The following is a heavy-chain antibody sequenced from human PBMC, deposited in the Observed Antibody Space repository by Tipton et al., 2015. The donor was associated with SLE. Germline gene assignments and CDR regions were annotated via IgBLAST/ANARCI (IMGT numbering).Heavy chain of an antibody. D-gene: IGHD2-15*01. J-gene: IGHJ4*02. CDR1: GFTFSSYT. CDR3: ARRDGRFDF. Sequence: GSLRLSCAASGFTFSSYTMHWVRQAPGKGLEFVSAISSSGGGTPYANSVKGRFTISRDNSKNTLYLQMGSLRAEDMAVYYCARRDGRFDFWGQGTLVTVSS. V-gene: IGHV3-64*01. CDR2: ISSSGGGT.